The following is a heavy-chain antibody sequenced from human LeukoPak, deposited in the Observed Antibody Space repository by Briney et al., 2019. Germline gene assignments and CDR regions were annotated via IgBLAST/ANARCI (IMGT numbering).Heavy chain of an antibody. CDR3: AKDYGSGVATD. J-gene: IGHJ4*02. D-gene: IGHD5-12*01. CDR2: ISWDGGST. V-gene: IGHV3-43D*03. CDR1: GFTFSNYA. Sequence: GGSLRLSCAASGFTFSNYAMSWVRQAPGKGLEWVSLISWDGGSTYYADSVKGRFTISRDNSKNSLYLQMNSLRAEDTALYYCAKDYGSGVATDWGQGTLVTVSS.